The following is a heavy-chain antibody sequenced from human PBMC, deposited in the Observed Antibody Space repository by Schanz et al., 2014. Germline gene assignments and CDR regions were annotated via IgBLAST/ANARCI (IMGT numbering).Heavy chain of an antibody. CDR3: AMGGYQLHH. Sequence: QVYLVESGGDLVKPGGSLRLSCAASGFTFSDYYMSWIRQAPGKGLEWVSSISSSSSYISYADSVKGRFTISRDNAENTLYLQMNSLRVEDTAVYYCAMGGYQLHHWGQGTLVTVSS. CDR1: GFTFSDYY. CDR2: ISSSSSYI. D-gene: IGHD1-7*01. V-gene: IGHV3-11*06. J-gene: IGHJ4*02.